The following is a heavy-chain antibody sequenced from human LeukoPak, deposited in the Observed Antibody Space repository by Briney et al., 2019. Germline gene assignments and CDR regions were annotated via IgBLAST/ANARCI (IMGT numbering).Heavy chain of an antibody. J-gene: IGHJ6*03. CDR1: GGTFSSYA. V-gene: IGHV1-69*01. D-gene: IGHD5-24*01. CDR3: ASSLGGYNPRGYYFYMDV. CDR2: IIPIFGTA. Sequence: SVKVSCKASGGTFSSYAISWVRQAPGQGLEWMGGIIPIFGTANYAQKFQGRVTITGDESTSTAYMELSSLRSEDTAVYYCASSLGGYNPRGYYFYMDVWGKGTTVTVSS.